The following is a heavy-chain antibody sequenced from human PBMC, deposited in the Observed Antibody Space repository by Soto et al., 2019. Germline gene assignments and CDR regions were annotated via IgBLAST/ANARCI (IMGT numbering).Heavy chain of an antibody. D-gene: IGHD6-13*01. CDR1: GYTFTGYY. Sequence: ASVKVSCKASGYTFTGYYMHWVRQAPGQGPEWMGWINPNSGGTNYAQKFQGWVTMTRDMSISTAYMELSRLRSDDTAVYYCARDLGNFGSSWHTYYYYGMDVWGQGTTVTVSS. CDR3: ARDLGNFGSSWHTYYYYGMDV. J-gene: IGHJ6*02. V-gene: IGHV1-2*04. CDR2: INPNSGGT.